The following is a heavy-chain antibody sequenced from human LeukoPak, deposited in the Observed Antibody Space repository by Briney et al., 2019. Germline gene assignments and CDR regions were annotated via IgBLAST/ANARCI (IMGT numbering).Heavy chain of an antibody. D-gene: IGHD6-19*01. CDR2: IRSKANSYAT. V-gene: IGHV3-73*01. CDR3: TRHAERYSSGWDTFDY. J-gene: IGHJ4*02. CDR1: GFTFSGSA. Sequence: GGSLRLSCAASGFTFSGSAMHWVRQASGKGLEWVGRIRSKANSYATAYAASVKGRFTISRDDSNNTAYLQMNSLKTEDTAVYYCTRHAERYSSGWDTFDYRGQGTLVTVSS.